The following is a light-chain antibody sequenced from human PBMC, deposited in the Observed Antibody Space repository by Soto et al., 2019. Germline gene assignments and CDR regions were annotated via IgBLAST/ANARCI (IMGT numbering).Light chain of an antibody. CDR1: ALPKQY. CDR2: KDT. Sequence: SYELTQPPSVSMSPGQTARITCSGDALPKQYAYWYHQKSGQAPVLVICKDTERPSGIPERFSGSTSGTTVTLTISGVQAEDEGDYYCQSADSSATFRDVVFGGGTKVTVL. J-gene: IGLJ2*01. CDR3: QSADSSATFRDVV. V-gene: IGLV3-25*03.